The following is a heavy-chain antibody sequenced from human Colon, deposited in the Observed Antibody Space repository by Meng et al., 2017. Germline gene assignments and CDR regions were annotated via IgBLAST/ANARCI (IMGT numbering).Heavy chain of an antibody. Sequence: GGSLRLSRAASGFSFGTHWMSWVRQAPGKGLEWVSNMRPDGSEIYYMDSVRGRFAISRDNAKNSLYLQMNSLRAEDTAVYYCARTIMGGRKFDYWGLGTLVTVSS. J-gene: IGHJ4*02. CDR2: MRPDGSEI. V-gene: IGHV3-7*01. D-gene: IGHD1-26*01. CDR1: GFSFGTHW. CDR3: ARTIMGGRKFDY.